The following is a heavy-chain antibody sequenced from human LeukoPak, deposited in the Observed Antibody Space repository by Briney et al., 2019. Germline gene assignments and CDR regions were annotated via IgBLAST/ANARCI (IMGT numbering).Heavy chain of an antibody. CDR1: GFTFSSYA. J-gene: IGHJ4*02. D-gene: IGHD2-15*01. Sequence: PGGSLRLSCAASGFTFSSYAMSWVRQAPGRGLEWVSTTSGSGGSTYYADSVKGRFTISRDNSKNTLYLQMNSLRAEDTAIYYCANSHPVVHFDYWGQGTLVTVSS. CDR2: TSGSGGST. CDR3: ANSHPVVHFDY. V-gene: IGHV3-23*01.